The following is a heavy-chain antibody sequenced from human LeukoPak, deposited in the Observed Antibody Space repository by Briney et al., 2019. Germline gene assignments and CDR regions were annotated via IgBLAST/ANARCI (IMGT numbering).Heavy chain of an antibody. V-gene: IGHV4-34*01. CDR3: ARERQLEAWDY. CDR1: GGSFSGYY. J-gene: IGHJ4*02. Sequence: PSETLSLTCAVYGGSFSGYYWSWIRQPPGKGLEWIGEINHSGSTNYNPSLKSRVTISVDTSKNQFSLKLSSVTAADTAVYYCARERQLEAWDYWGQGTLVTVSS. CDR2: INHSGST. D-gene: IGHD6-13*01.